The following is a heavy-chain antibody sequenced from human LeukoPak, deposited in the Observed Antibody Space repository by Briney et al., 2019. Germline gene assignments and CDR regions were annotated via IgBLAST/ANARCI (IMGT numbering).Heavy chain of an antibody. CDR2: MDPKRGDT. J-gene: IGHJ4*02. Sequence: ASVTVSCKSSGYTFIDYWIHWVRQAPGQGFEWMGYMDPKRGDTKSAQRFQGRITMTRDTSIGTAYMELDSLTSDDTAVYYCARDYPHQRFDSWGQGTLVTVSS. V-gene: IGHV1-2*02. CDR1: GYTFIDYW. CDR3: ARDYPHQRFDS.